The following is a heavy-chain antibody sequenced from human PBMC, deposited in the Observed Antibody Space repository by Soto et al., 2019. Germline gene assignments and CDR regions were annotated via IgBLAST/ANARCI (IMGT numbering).Heavy chain of an antibody. J-gene: IGHJ6*02. CDR3: ARKEPASDFWSGHYGPYYYYGMDV. Sequence: VKVSCKASGGTFSSSAISWVRQAPGQGLEWMGGTIPIFGTANYAQKFQGRVTITADESTSTAYMELSSLRSEDTAVYYCARKEPASDFWSGHYGPYYYYGMDVWGQGTTVTVSS. D-gene: IGHD3-3*01. CDR2: TIPIFGTA. CDR1: GGTFSSSA. V-gene: IGHV1-69*01.